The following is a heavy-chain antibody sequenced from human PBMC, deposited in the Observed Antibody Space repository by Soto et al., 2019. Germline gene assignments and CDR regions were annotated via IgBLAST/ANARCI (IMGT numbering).Heavy chain of an antibody. CDR1: GYTLTELS. V-gene: IGHV1-24*01. D-gene: IGHD2-15*01. CDR3: ATGYCSGSSCYPEPNWFDP. Sequence: GASVKVSCKVSGYTLTELSMHWVRQAPGKGLEWMGGFDPEDGETIYAQKFQGRVTMTEDTSTDTAYMELSSLRSEDTAVYYCATGYCSGSSCYPEPNWFDPWGQGTLVTVS. CDR2: FDPEDGET. J-gene: IGHJ5*02.